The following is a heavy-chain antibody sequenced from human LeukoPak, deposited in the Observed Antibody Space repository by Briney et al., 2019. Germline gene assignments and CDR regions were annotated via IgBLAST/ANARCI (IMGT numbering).Heavy chain of an antibody. Sequence: GRSLRLSCAASGFTFDDYAMHWVRQAPGKGLEWVSGISWNSGSIGYADSVKGRLTISRDNAKNSLYLQMNSLRAEDTALYYCAKDVGSGSYDYFDYWGQGTLVTVSS. D-gene: IGHD3-10*01. J-gene: IGHJ4*02. CDR3: AKDVGSGSYDYFDY. CDR1: GFTFDDYA. V-gene: IGHV3-9*01. CDR2: ISWNSGSI.